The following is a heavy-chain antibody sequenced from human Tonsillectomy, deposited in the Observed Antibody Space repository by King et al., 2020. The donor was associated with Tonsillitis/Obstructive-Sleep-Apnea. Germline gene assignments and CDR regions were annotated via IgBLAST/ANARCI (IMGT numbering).Heavy chain of an antibody. J-gene: IGHJ3*02. D-gene: IGHD2-2*01. CDR2: ISSRSSAI. CDR3: ARDLARYCSSTSCLAFDI. CDR1: GFTFSSYR. V-gene: IGHV3-48*02. Sequence: VQLVESGGGLVQPGGSRRLSCAASGFTFSSYRMNWVRQAPGQGLEWGSYISSRSSAIYDADSVNGRLTISRDNAKNSLYLQMNSLRDEDTAVYYCARDLARYCSSTSCLAFDIWGQGTMVTVSS.